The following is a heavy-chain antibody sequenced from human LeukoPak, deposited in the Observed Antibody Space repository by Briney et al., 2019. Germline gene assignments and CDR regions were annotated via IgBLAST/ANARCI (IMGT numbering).Heavy chain of an antibody. Sequence: GGSLRLSCAASGFTFSEYAMSWVRQAPGKGLEWVSATSGPGHDTYYVDSVKGRFTISRDNAKNSLYLQMNSLRAEDTAVYYCARDRVQRHWGQGALVTVSS. D-gene: IGHD1-1*01. V-gene: IGHV3-23*01. CDR2: TSGPGHDT. CDR3: ARDRVQRH. CDR1: GFTFSEYA. J-gene: IGHJ4*02.